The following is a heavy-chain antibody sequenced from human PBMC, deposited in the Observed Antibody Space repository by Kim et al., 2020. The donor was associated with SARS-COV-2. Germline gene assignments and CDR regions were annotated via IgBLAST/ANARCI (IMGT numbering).Heavy chain of an antibody. V-gene: IGHV3-7*01. CDR2: IKQDGSEK. Sequence: GGSLRLSCAASGFTFSSYWMSWVRQAPGKGLEWVANIKQDGSEKYYVDSVKGRFTISRDNAKNSLYLQMNSLRAEDTAVYYCARDRYHHRGGYGWFDPWGQGTLVTVSS. CDR3: ARDRYHHRGGYGWFDP. J-gene: IGHJ5*02. D-gene: IGHD5-18*01. CDR1: GFTFSSYW.